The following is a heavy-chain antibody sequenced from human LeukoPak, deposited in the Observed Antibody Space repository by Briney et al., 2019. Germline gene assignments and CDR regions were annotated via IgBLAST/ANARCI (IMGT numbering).Heavy chain of an antibody. D-gene: IGHD6-19*01. V-gene: IGHV4-59*08. CDR1: GGSISSYY. CDR3: ARLRLVREFDY. J-gene: IGHJ4*02. Sequence: SETLSLTCTVSGGSISSYYWSWIRQPPGKGLEWIGYIYYSGSTNYNPSLKSRVTISVDTSKNQFSLKLSSVTAADTAVFYCARLRLVREFDYWGQGTLVTVSS. CDR2: IYYSGST.